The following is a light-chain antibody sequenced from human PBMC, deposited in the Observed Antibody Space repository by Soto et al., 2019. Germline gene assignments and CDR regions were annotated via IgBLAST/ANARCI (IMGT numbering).Light chain of an antibody. V-gene: IGKV3-15*01. CDR3: QQYSDWPLVT. CDR2: GAS. CDR1: QSVSAY. Sequence: EIVMTQSPATLSVSRGERVTLSCRASQSVSAYLAWYLQKPGQAPRLLIYGASTRATGIPARFSGSGSGTEFTLTISSLQSEDSAVYHCQQYSDWPLVTFGGGTKVDIK. J-gene: IGKJ4*01.